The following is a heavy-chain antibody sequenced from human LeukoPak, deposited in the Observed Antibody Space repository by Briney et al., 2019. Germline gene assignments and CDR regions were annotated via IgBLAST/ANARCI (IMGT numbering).Heavy chain of an antibody. CDR1: GGSISSSNW. Sequence: SETLSLTCAVSGGSISSSNWWSWVRQPPGKGLEWIGEIYHSGSTNYNPSLKSRVTISVDKSKNQFSLKLTSVTAADTAVYYCARHVYCSGGSCYSNWFDPWGQGTLVTVSS. D-gene: IGHD2-15*01. V-gene: IGHV4-4*02. CDR3: ARHVYCSGGSCYSNWFDP. J-gene: IGHJ5*02. CDR2: IYHSGST.